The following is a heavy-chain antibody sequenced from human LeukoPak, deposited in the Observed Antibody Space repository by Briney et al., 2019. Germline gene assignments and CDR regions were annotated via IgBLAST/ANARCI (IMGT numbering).Heavy chain of an antibody. D-gene: IGHD3-10*01. J-gene: IGHJ4*02. V-gene: IGHV1-2*02. CDR1: GYTFTGYY. CDR2: INHNSGGT. CDR3: ARNHYGSGSDFDY. Sequence: ASVKVSCKASGYTFTGYYMHWVRQAPGQGLEGMGWINHNSGGTNYAQRFQGRVTMTRDTSTSTAYMEMSRLRSDDTAVYYCARNHYGSGSDFDYWGQGTLVTVSS.